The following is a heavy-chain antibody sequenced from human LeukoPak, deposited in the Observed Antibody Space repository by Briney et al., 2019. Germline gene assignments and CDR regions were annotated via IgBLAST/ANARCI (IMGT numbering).Heavy chain of an antibody. CDR3: AKDFRATGPHYFDY. V-gene: IGHV3-64*01. D-gene: IGHD5-24*01. CDR2: ISSNGGST. J-gene: IGHJ4*02. Sequence: GGSLRPSCAASGFTFSSYAMHWVRQAPGKGLEYVSAISSNGGSTYYANSVKGRFTISRDNSKNTLFLQMDSLRAEDTAVYYCAKDFRATGPHYFDYWGQGTLVTVSS. CDR1: GFTFSSYA.